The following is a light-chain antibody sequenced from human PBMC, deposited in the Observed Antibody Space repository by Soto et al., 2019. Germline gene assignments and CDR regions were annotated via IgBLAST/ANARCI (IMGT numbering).Light chain of an antibody. J-gene: IGKJ3*01. Sequence: DIPMTQSPSSLSASVGDRVTITCQASQDRNNYLNWYHQKPGKSPKLLISDASNLQTGVPSRFSGSGFGTDFTFTISRLEPEDIATYYCQQYDHLRVTFGPGTKVDIK. V-gene: IGKV1-33*01. CDR3: QQYDHLRVT. CDR1: QDRNNY. CDR2: DAS.